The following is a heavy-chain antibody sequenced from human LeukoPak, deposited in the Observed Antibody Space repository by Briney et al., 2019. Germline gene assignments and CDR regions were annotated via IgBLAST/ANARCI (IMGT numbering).Heavy chain of an antibody. CDR3: ATRLSGWYLNY. CDR2: IRSDGSNK. Sequence: GGSLRLSCAASGFTFGSYGMHWVRQAPGKGLEWVTFIRSDGSNKYYADSVKGRFTISRDNAKNSLYLQMNSLRAEDTALYYCATRLSGWYLNYWGQGTLVTVSS. CDR1: GFTFGSYG. D-gene: IGHD6-19*01. J-gene: IGHJ4*02. V-gene: IGHV3-30*02.